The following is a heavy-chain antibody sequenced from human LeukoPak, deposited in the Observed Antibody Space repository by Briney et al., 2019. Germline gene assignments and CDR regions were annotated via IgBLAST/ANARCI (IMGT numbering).Heavy chain of an antibody. CDR2: INHSGST. V-gene: IGHV4-34*01. J-gene: IGHJ6*02. Sequence: PSETLSLTCAVYGGSFSGYYWSWIRQPPGKRLEWIGEINHSGSTNYNPSLKSRVTISVDTSKNQFSLKLSSVTAADTAVYYCARADSSSWYHSPYYYYGMDVWGQGTTVIVSS. CDR1: GGSFSGYY. D-gene: IGHD6-13*01. CDR3: ARADSSSWYHSPYYYYGMDV.